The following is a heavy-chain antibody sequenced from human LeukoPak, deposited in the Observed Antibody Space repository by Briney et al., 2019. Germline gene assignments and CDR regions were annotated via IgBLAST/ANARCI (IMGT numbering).Heavy chain of an antibody. D-gene: IGHD1-1*01. V-gene: IGHV4-31*03. CDR2: IYYSGST. CDR3: ARDANDDYFDY. Sequence: SETLSLTCTVSGGSISSGGYYWSWIRQHPGKGLEWIGYIYYSGSTYYNPSLKSRVTISVDTSKNQFSLKLSSVTAADTAVYYCARDANDDYFDYWGQGTLVTVSS. J-gene: IGHJ4*02. CDR1: GGSISSGGYY.